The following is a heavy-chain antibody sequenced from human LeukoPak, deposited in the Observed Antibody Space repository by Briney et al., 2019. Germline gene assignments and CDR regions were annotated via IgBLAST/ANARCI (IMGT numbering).Heavy chain of an antibody. CDR1: GFTFSSYS. CDR2: ISSSSSYI. CDR3: ARGYCSGGSCYDY. J-gene: IGHJ4*02. V-gene: IGHV3-21*01. Sequence: GGSLRLSCAASGFTFSSYSMNWVRQAPGKGLEWVSSISSSSSYIYYADSVKGRFTISRDNAKNSLYLQMNSLRAEDTAVYYCARGYCSGGSCYDYWGQGTLVTVSS. D-gene: IGHD2-15*01.